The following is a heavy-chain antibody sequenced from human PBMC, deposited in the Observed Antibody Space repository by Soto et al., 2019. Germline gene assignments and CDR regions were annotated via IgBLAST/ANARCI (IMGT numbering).Heavy chain of an antibody. CDR2: INHSGST. D-gene: IGHD2-2*01. V-gene: IGHV4-34*01. Sequence: SETLSLTCVVSGGSLSDYFWSWIRQPPGMALEWIGEINHSGSTNYNPSLKSRVTISVDTSKNQFSLKLSSVTAADTAVYYCARGLPSTVVQGFDPWGQGTLVTVSS. J-gene: IGHJ5*02. CDR1: GGSLSDYF. CDR3: ARGLPSTVVQGFDP.